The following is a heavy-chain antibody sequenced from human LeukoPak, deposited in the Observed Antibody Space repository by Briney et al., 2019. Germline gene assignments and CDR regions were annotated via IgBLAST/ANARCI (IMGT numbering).Heavy chain of an antibody. V-gene: IGHV3-9*01. Sequence: HTGRSLRLSCAASGFTFDDFAMHWVRQVPAKGLEWVSGIAWNGGRAAFADSVKGRFNISSDNDKNSVYLEMSSRRAEDRAFYYGAKDRGTVLRGGSWRMDVWGQGTTVTVSS. CDR3: AKDRGTVLRGGSWRMDV. D-gene: IGHD3-16*01. J-gene: IGHJ6*02. CDR1: GFTFDDFA. CDR2: IAWNGGRA.